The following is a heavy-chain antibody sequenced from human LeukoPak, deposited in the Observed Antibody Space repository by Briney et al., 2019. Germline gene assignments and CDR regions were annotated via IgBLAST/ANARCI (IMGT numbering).Heavy chain of an antibody. V-gene: IGHV3-23*01. Sequence: GGSLRLSCAASGFTFSSYAMSWVRQAPGKGLEWVSAISGSGGSTYYADSVKGRFTISGGNSKNTLYLQMNSLRAEDTAVYYCAKGPRYCSSTSCYFFDYWGQGTLVTVSS. CDR1: GFTFSSYA. J-gene: IGHJ4*02. CDR3: AKGPRYCSSTSCYFFDY. CDR2: ISGSGGST. D-gene: IGHD2-2*01.